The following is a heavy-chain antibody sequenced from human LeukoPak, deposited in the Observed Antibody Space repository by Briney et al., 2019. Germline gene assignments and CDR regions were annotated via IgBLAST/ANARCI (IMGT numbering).Heavy chain of an antibody. D-gene: IGHD3-9*01. V-gene: IGHV3-30*03. J-gene: IGHJ4*02. CDR3: AETGPTDF. CDR2: ISHDGTNI. CDR1: GFTFSSYG. Sequence: GGSLRLSCAASGFTFSSYGMHWVRQAPGKGLEWVAAISHDGTNIHYAESVKGRFTISRDNSKNMLYLQMNSLRAEDTAQYYCAETGPTDFWGQGTLVTVSS.